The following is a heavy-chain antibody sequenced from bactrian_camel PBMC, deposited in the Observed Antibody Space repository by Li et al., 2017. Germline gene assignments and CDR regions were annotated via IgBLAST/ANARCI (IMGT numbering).Heavy chain of an antibody. CDR1: GYTIRRYA. D-gene: IGHD1*01. CDR2: IDSDSITT. V-gene: IGHV3S31*01. Sequence: VQLVESGGGSVQAGGSLRLSCAASGYTIRRYAVAWFRQAPGEKREGVAAIDSDSITTVYADSVKGRFTISKDNAKNTLYQRMNSLKPVDTAVYHCASTGQMLSVAGCRTQGTQVTVS. J-gene: IGHJ4*01.